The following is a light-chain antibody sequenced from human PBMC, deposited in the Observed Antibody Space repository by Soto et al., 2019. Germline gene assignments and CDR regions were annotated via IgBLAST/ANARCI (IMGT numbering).Light chain of an antibody. V-gene: IGLV1-44*01. CDR2: SNS. Sequence: QPVLTQPPSASGTPGQRVTISCSGSSSNIGSNIVNWYQQVPGTAPKLLIYSNSQRPSGVPDRFSGSKSGTSASLAISGLQSEDEADYFCAAWDDSLNGHVFGTGTKLTVL. CDR1: SSNIGSNI. J-gene: IGLJ1*01. CDR3: AAWDDSLNGHV.